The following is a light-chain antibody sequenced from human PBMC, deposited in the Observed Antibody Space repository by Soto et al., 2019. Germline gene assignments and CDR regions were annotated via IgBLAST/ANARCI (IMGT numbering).Light chain of an antibody. V-gene: IGLV7-46*01. CDR2: HTS. CDR3: LLSYRGGRPV. J-gene: IGLJ3*02. CDR1: TGAVTSGHY. Sequence: QAVVTQEPSLTVSPGGTVTLTCGSSTGAVTSGHYPYWFQQKPGQAPRTLIYHTSDKHSWTPARFSGSLLGGKAALTLSGAQPEDEADYYCLLSYRGGRPVFGGGTKLTVL.